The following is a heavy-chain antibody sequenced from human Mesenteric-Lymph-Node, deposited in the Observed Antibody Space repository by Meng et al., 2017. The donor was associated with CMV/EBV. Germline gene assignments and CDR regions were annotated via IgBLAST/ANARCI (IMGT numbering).Heavy chain of an antibody. Sequence: QVQLVQSGAEVKKPGASVKVSCKASGYTFSSYAMHWVRQAPGQRLEWMGWINIVEDKTKTSQNFQGRVTLTRDTSANTAYMELSSLRSDDTAVYYCVRTNNWGFDYWGQGTLVTVSS. CDR3: VRTNNWGFDY. CDR2: INIVEDKT. J-gene: IGHJ4*02. CDR1: GYTFSSYA. D-gene: IGHD3-16*01. V-gene: IGHV1-3*04.